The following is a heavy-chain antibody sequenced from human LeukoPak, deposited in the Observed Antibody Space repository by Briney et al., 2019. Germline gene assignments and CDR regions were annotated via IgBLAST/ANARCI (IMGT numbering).Heavy chain of an antibody. CDR1: GFTYRRYS. D-gene: IGHD2-2*01. CDR3: ARDLSLRMPGGFDF. Sequence: GGSLRLSCVASGFTYRRYSMNWVRQAPGKGLEWVSTISSGSDYIYHADSVRGRFNIPRDNARNSRYLQRNSLAAEDTAVYYCARDLSLRMPGGFDFWGQGILVTVSS. J-gene: IGHJ4*02. CDR2: ISSGSDYI. V-gene: IGHV3-21*06.